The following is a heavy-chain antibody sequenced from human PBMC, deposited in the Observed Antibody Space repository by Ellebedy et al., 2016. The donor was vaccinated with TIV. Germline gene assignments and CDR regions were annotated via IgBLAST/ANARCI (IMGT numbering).Heavy chain of an antibody. CDR1: GFTFSDYF. V-gene: IGHV3-11*01. J-gene: IGHJ4*02. Sequence: PGGSLRLSCAASGFTFSDYFMSRIRQAPGKGLEWISSISSNGNSIYYADSVKGRFTISRDNAKNSLFLQMNSLRAEDTAVYYCARDLSPDYWGQGTLVTISS. CDR2: ISSNGNSI. CDR3: ARDLSPDY.